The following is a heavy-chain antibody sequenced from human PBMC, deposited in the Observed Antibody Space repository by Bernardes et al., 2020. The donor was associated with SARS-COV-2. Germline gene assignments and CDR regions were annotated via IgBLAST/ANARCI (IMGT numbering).Heavy chain of an antibody. J-gene: IGHJ5*02. CDR2: INPGNGDT. D-gene: IGHD3-3*01. Sequence: ASVKVSCKASGYTFTSYVIDWVRQAPGQSLEWMGWINPGNGDTEYSQKFQGRVTITRDTSANTAYMELSSLRSEDTAVYYCARELLRFSPLQIKWFDPWGPGTLVTVSS. CDR1: GYTFTSYV. V-gene: IGHV1-3*01. CDR3: ARELLRFSPLQIKWFDP.